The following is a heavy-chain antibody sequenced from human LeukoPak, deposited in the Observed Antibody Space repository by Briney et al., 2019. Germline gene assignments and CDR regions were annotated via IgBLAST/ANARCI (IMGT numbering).Heavy chain of an antibody. CDR2: IRNRANGQTS. V-gene: IGHV3-72*01. J-gene: IGHJ4*02. CDR1: GFTFSDHY. CDR3: ADIGSAGTDH. D-gene: IGHD5-12*01. Sequence: PGGPLRLSCAASGFTFSDHYIDWVRQAPGRGLEWIGLIRNRANGQTSVYAASVSGRFTISRDDSKNSVHLQMDSLKTEDTAVYYCADIGSAGTDHWGQGTLVTVSS.